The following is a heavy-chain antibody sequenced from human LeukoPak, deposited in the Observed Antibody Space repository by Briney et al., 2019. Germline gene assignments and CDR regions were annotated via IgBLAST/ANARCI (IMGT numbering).Heavy chain of an antibody. Sequence: GGSLRLSCVASGFTFNNYAMSWVRQAPGRGLEWASSTAGSGISKDYADSVKGRFTISRDNSKNTLYLQMNSLRAEDTAVYYCARGTVTTDSLDYWGQGTLVTVSS. D-gene: IGHD4-17*01. J-gene: IGHJ4*02. CDR3: ARGTVTTDSLDY. CDR2: TAGSGISK. CDR1: GFTFNNYA. V-gene: IGHV3-23*01.